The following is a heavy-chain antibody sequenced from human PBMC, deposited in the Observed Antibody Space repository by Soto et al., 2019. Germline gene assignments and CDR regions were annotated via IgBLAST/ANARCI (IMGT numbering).Heavy chain of an antibody. CDR1: GYTFTSYG. Sequence: QVQLVQSGAEVKKPGASVKVSCKASGYTFTSYGISWVRQAPGQGLEWMGWISAYNGNTNYAQKLQGRVTMTTDTSTSTAEIELRSLRSDDTAMSYSARDRPRGDTAPSAAFDTWGQGTMVTVSS. J-gene: IGHJ3*02. CDR2: ISAYNGNT. CDR3: ARDRPRGDTAPSAAFDT. D-gene: IGHD5-18*01. V-gene: IGHV1-18*01.